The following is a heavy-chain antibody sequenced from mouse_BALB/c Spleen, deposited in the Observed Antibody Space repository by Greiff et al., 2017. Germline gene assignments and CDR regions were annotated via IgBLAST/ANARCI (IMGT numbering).Heavy chain of an antibody. CDR2: ISYSGST. CDR1: GDSITSGY. D-gene: IGHD2-10*02. Sequence: VQLKESGPSLVKPSQTLSLTCSVTGDSITSGYWNWIRKFPGNKLEYMGYISYSGSTYYNPSLKSRISITRDTSKNQYYLQLNSVTTEDTATYYCARKKYGNYEYFDVWGAGTTVTVSS. V-gene: IGHV3-8*02. J-gene: IGHJ1*01. CDR3: ARKKYGNYEYFDV.